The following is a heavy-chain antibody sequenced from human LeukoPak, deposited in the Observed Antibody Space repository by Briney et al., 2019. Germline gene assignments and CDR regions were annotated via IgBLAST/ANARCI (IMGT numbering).Heavy chain of an antibody. J-gene: IGHJ4*02. CDR2: ISGSGGST. CDR1: GFTFSSYA. V-gene: IGHV3-23*01. Sequence: GGSLRLSCAASGFTFSSYAMSWVRQAPGKGLEWVSAISGSGGSTYYADPVKGRFTISRDNSKNTLYLQMNSLRAEDTAVYYCAKVMIVVVITTTGCFDYWGQGTLVTVSS. CDR3: AKVMIVVVITTTGCFDY. D-gene: IGHD3-22*01.